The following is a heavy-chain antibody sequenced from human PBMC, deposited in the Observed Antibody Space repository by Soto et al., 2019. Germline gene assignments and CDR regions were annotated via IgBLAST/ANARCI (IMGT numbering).Heavy chain of an antibody. CDR1: GFTFDDYA. CDR3: AKDEGL. Sequence: HPGGSLRLSCEASGFTFDDYAMHWVRQAQGKGLEWVSGISWNSGSIGYADSVKGRFTISRDNAKNSLYLQMNSLRAEDTALYYCAKDEGLWGQGTLVTVSS. V-gene: IGHV3-9*01. CDR2: ISWNSGSI. J-gene: IGHJ4*02.